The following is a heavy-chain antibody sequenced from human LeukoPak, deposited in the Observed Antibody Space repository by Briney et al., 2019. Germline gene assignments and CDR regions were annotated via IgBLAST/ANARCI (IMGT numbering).Heavy chain of an antibody. CDR2: IYTSGST. V-gene: IGHV4-59*10. CDR1: GGSFSGYY. D-gene: IGHD6-19*01. CDR3: ARMYSSGWYYFDY. Sequence: SETLSLTCAVYGGSFSGYYWSWIRQPAGKGLEWIGRIYTSGSTNYNPSLKSRVTMSVDTSKNQFSLKLSSVTAADTAVYYCARMYSSGWYYFDYWGQGTLVTVSS. J-gene: IGHJ4*02.